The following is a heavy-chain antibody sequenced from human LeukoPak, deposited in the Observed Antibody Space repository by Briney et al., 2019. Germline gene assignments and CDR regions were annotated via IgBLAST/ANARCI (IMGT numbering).Heavy chain of an antibody. CDR2: IQSKTDGGTT. Sequence: GGSLRLSCAASGFTVSSNYMSWVRQAPGKGLEWVGRIQSKTDGGTTDYAAPVKGRFTISRDDSENTLYLQMDSLKTGDTAVYYCTTVPLRYCSSTSCYSYFDYWGQGTLVTVSS. J-gene: IGHJ4*02. V-gene: IGHV3-15*01. CDR1: GFTVSSNY. D-gene: IGHD2-2*02. CDR3: TTVPLRYCSSTSCYSYFDY.